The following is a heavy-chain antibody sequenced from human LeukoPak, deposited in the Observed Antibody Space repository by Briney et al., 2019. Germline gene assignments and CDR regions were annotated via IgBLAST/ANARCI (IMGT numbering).Heavy chain of an antibody. D-gene: IGHD3-22*01. CDR2: IKTDGSEK. CDR3: ATYSSLNRREFQF. V-gene: IGHV3-7*01. Sequence: GGSLRLSCEGSGFTFSNYLMGWVRQAPGKGLQWVANIKTDGSEKYYVDSVKGRFTISRDNAKNSLYLQMNSLRAEDTAVYYCATYSSLNRREFQFWGQGTLLTVSS. J-gene: IGHJ1*01. CDR1: GFTFSNYL.